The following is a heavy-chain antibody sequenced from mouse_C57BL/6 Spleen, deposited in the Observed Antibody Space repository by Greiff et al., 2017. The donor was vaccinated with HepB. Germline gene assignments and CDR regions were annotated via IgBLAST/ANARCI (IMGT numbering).Heavy chain of an antibody. Sequence: EVNVVESGGGLVQPGGSLKLSCAASGFTFSDYYMYWVRQTPEKRLEWVAYISNGGGSTYYPDTVKGRFTISRDNAKNTLYLQMSRLKSEDTAMYYCARHDDDYDEYFDVWGTGTTVTVSS. CDR2: ISNGGGST. CDR3: ARHDDDYDEYFDV. CDR1: GFTFSDYY. V-gene: IGHV5-12*01. D-gene: IGHD2-4*01. J-gene: IGHJ1*03.